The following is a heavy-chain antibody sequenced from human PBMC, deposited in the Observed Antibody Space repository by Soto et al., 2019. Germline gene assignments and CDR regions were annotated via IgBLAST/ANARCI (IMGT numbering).Heavy chain of an antibody. D-gene: IGHD3-22*01. CDR3: AKVSSIMIVVVIPSAIDY. CDR1: GFTFSSYA. Sequence: GGSLRLSCAASGFTFSSYAMSWVRQAPGKGLEWASAISGSGGSTYYADSVKGRFTISRDNSKNTLYLQMNSLRAEDTAVYYCAKVSSIMIVVVIPSAIDYWGQGTLVTVSS. V-gene: IGHV3-23*01. CDR2: ISGSGGST. J-gene: IGHJ4*02.